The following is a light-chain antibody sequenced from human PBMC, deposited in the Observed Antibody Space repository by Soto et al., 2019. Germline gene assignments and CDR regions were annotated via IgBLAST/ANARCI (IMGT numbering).Light chain of an antibody. V-gene: IGKV2-28*01. CDR3: MQYTDRPRT. CDR1: QSLLHTNGYTF. J-gene: IGKJ1*01. Sequence: DFVMTQSPLSLPVTPGEPASISCTSSQSLLHTNGYTFLDWYLQKPGQSPQLLIYLGSNRASGVPDRFSGSGSGTNFTLKISRVEAEDVGVYYCMQYTDRPRTFGQGTKVDIK. CDR2: LGS.